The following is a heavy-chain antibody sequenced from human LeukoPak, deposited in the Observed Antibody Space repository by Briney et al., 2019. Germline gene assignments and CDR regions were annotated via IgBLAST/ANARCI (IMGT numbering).Heavy chain of an antibody. Sequence: PGGSLRLSCAASGFTFSSYAMSWVRQAPGKGLEWVSAISGSGGSTYYADSVKGRFTISRDNSKNTLYLQTNSLRAEDTAVYYCAKDWKQQLVSYFDYWGQGTLVTVSS. V-gene: IGHV3-23*01. CDR1: GFTFSSYA. CDR2: ISGSGGST. D-gene: IGHD6-13*01. J-gene: IGHJ4*02. CDR3: AKDWKQQLVSYFDY.